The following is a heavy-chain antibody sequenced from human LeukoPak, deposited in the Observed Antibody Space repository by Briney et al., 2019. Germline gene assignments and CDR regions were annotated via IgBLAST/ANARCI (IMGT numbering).Heavy chain of an antibody. Sequence: SGTLSLTCAVSGGSISSSNWWSWVRQPPGKGLEWIGTIYHSGSTHYNPSLKSRVTISVDTSKNQFSLKLSSVTAADTAVYYCARTPDRGGFDFWGQGMLVTVSS. CDR3: ARTPDRGGFDF. CDR2: IYHSGST. J-gene: IGHJ4*02. CDR1: GGSISSSNW. D-gene: IGHD3-10*01. V-gene: IGHV4-4*02.